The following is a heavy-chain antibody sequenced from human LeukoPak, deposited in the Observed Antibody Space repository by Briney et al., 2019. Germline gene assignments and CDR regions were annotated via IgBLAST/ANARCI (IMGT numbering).Heavy chain of an antibody. CDR1: GGSIINSAFY. V-gene: IGHV4-30-2*01. J-gene: IGHJ4*02. D-gene: IGHD3-10*01. CDR2: IYHSGNS. CDR3: ARGDFYGSGSYNVY. Sequence: SQTLSLTCTVSGGSIINSAFYWSWIRQPPGKGLEWIGYIYHSGNSYYNPSLQSRVTMSVDRSKNQFSLRLSSVTAADTAVYYCARGDFYGSGSYNVYWGQGTLVTVSS.